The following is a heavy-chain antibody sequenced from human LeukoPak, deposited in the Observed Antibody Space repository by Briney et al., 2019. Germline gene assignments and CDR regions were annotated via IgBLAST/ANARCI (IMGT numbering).Heavy chain of an antibody. V-gene: IGHV4-4*08. CDR3: ARSQQLIRTFDS. D-gene: IGHD6-13*01. CDR2: IYTSGST. CDR1: GFTFSSYV. Sequence: GSLRLSCAASGFTFSSYVMSWVRQAPGKGLEWIGRIYTSGSTNYNPSLKSRVTISVDTSKNQFSLKLSSVTAADTAVYYCARSQQLIRTFDSWGQGTLVAVSS. J-gene: IGHJ4*02.